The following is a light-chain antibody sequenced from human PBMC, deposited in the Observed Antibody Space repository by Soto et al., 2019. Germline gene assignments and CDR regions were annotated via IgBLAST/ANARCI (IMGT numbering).Light chain of an antibody. CDR3: QQYNNWPLT. J-gene: IGKJ4*01. V-gene: IGKV3-20*01. Sequence: EIVLTQSPGTLSLSPGERATLFCRASQSFTTSQLAWYQQKPGQAPRVLIFGASSRATGIPDRFSGSGSGTDFTLTIGRLEPEDSAVYYCQQYNNWPLTFGGGTKVEIK. CDR1: QSFTTSQ. CDR2: GAS.